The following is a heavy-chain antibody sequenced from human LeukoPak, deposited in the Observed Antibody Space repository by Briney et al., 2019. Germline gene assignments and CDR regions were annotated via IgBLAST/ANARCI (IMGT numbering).Heavy chain of an antibody. CDR2: IGHSGST. V-gene: IGHV4-38-2*01. CDR1: GYSISSGYF. J-gene: IGHJ5*02. Sequence: SETLSLTCAVSGYSISSGYFWSWIRRPPGKGLEWIGGIGHSGSTYYNPSLKSRITISTDTSKNRFSLKLSSVTAADTAVYYCARLNTGVLSSRTNNWFDPWGQGTLVTVSS. D-gene: IGHD6-13*01. CDR3: ARLNTGVLSSRTNNWFDP.